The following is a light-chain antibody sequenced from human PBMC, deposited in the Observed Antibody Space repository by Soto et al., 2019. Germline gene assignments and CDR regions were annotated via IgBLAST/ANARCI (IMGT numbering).Light chain of an antibody. CDR2: GAS. V-gene: IGKV3-15*01. J-gene: IGKJ5*01. CDR1: QSVASH. CDR3: HQYNDWPSIT. Sequence: EIVMTQSPATLSVSPGESATLSCRASQSVASHLAWYQQKPGQAPRLLIFGASVRATGIPARFSGSGSGTEFVLTIDRLQSEDFAVYYCHQYNDWPSITFGQGTRLEI.